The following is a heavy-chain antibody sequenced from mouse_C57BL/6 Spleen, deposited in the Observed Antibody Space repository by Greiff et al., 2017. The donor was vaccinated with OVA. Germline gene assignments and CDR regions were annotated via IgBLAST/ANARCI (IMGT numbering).Heavy chain of an antibody. J-gene: IGHJ3*01. CDR1: GYTFTDYY. CDR3: ARHEEDYSNFWVAY. Sequence: QVQLQQSGAELVRPGASVKLSCKASGYTFTDYYINWVKQRPGQGLEWIARIYPGSGSIKYNEKFKDKATLTADKSSSTVYMELSRLTSEDSAVYFWARHEEDYSNFWVAYWGQGTLVTVSA. CDR2: IYPGSGSI. D-gene: IGHD2-5*01. V-gene: IGHV1-62-2*01.